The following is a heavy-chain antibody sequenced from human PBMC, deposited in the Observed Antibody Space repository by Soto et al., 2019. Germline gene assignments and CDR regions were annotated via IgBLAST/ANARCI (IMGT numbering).Heavy chain of an antibody. Sequence: KSSETLSLTCTVSGGSISSGGYYWSWIRQHPGKGLEWIGYIYYSGSTYYNPSLKSRVTISVDTSKNQFSLKLSSVTAADTAVYYCARGVRYDFWSGYYRSGLVVSGYFDYWGQGTLVTVSS. CDR2: IYYSGST. CDR1: GGSISSGGYY. D-gene: IGHD3-3*01. J-gene: IGHJ4*02. V-gene: IGHV4-31*03. CDR3: ARGVRYDFWSGYYRSGLVVSGYFDY.